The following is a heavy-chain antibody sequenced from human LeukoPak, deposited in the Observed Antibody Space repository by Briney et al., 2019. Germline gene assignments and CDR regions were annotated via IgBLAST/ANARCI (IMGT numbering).Heavy chain of an antibody. CDR1: GFTFSSYA. J-gene: IGHJ4*02. CDR3: AKGYCSGGTCYPGGY. CDR2: ISYDGSNK. Sequence: GGSLRLSCAASGFTFSSYAMHWVRQAPGKGLEWVAVISYDGSNKYYADSVKGRFTISRDNSKNTLYLQMNSLRAEDTAVYYCAKGYCSGGTCYPGGYWGQGTLVTVSS. V-gene: IGHV3-30*04. D-gene: IGHD2-15*01.